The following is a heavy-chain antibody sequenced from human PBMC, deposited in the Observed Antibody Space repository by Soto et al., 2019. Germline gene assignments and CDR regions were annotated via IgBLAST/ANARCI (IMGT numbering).Heavy chain of an antibody. D-gene: IGHD2-2*02. V-gene: IGHV1-69*13. J-gene: IGHJ5*02. Sequence: SVKVSFKASGGTFSSYAISWVRQAPGQGLEWMGGIIPIFGTANYAQKFQGRVTITADESTSTAYMELSSLRSEDTAVYYCASDGYCSSTSCYTFRWFDPWGQGTLVTVSS. CDR3: ASDGYCSSTSCYTFRWFDP. CDR1: GGTFSSYA. CDR2: IIPIFGTA.